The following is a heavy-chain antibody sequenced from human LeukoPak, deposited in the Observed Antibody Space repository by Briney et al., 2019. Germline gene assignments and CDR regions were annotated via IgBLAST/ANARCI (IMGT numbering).Heavy chain of an antibody. J-gene: IGHJ4*02. CDR3: ARPYCGGDCYSTYYFDY. Sequence: GGSLRLSCAASGFTFSTYGMNWVRQAPGKGLEWVSYISPTMSTICYADSVKGRFTISRDNGKKLLYLQMDSLRAEDTAVYYCARPYCGGDCYSTYYFDYWGQGTLVTVSS. CDR2: ISPTMSTI. V-gene: IGHV3-48*01. CDR1: GFTFSTYG. D-gene: IGHD2-21*02.